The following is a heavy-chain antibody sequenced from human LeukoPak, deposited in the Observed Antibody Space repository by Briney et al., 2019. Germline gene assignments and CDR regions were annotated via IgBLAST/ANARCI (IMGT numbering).Heavy chain of an antibody. CDR1: GFTFSSYW. D-gene: IGHD3-10*01. J-gene: IGHJ3*02. Sequence: GGSLRLSCAASGFTFSSYWMHWVRQAPGKGLVRVSRINSDGSSTSYADSVKGRFTISRDNAKNTLYLQMNSLRAEDTAVYYCARDRWWFGGHYGAFDIWGQGTMVTVSS. CDR3: ARDRWWFGGHYGAFDI. V-gene: IGHV3-74*01. CDR2: INSDGSST.